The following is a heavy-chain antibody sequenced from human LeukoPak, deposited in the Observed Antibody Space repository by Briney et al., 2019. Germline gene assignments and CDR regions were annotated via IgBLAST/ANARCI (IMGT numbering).Heavy chain of an antibody. CDR1: GFTFSNAW. V-gene: IGHV3-15*01. D-gene: IGHD6-13*01. J-gene: IGHJ4*02. CDR3: ARDATRSSSWYD. Sequence: GSLRLSCAASGFTFSNAWMSWVRQAPGKGLEWVGRIKSKTDGGTTDYAAPVKGRFTISRDDSKNTLYLQMNSLRAEDTAVYYCARDATRSSSWYDWGQGTLVTVSS. CDR2: IKSKTDGGTT.